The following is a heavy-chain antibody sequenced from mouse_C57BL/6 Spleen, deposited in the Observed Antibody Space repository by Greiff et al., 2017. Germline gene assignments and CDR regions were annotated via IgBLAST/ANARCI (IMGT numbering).Heavy chain of an antibody. V-gene: IGHV1-80*01. Sequence: VQLVESGAELVKPGASVKISCKASGYAFSSYWLNWVKQRPGKGLEWIGQIYPGDGDTNYNGQFKGKATLAADKSSSTAYMQLSSLTSEDSAVYVCARRGGYYWYFDVWGTGTTGTVSS. J-gene: IGHJ1*03. CDR3: ARRGGYYWYFDV. D-gene: IGHD2-2*01. CDR2: IYPGDGDT. CDR1: GYAFSSYW.